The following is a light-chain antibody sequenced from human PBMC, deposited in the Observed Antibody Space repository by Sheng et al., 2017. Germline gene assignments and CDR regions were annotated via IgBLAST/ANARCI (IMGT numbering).Light chain of an antibody. CDR2: QDN. CDR3: QAWDSSNYV. J-gene: IGLJ1*01. CDR1: KLGDKY. V-gene: IGLV3-1*01. Sequence: SYELTQPPSVSVSPGQTASITCSGDKLGDKYACWYQQKPGQSPVLLIYQDNKRPSGIPERFSGSNSGNTATLTISGTQAMDEADYYCQAWDSSNYVFGTGTKVTVL.